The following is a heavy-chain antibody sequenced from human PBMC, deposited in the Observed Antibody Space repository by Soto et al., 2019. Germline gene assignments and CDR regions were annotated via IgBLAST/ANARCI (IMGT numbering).Heavy chain of an antibody. CDR2: VSVPSGDT. V-gene: IGHV1-18*01. J-gene: IGHJ4*02. CDR1: GYSFSSFG. Sequence: ASVKVSCKASGYSFSSFGISWVRQAPGQGLEWVGWVSVPSGDTSSAQNFQGRVTVTTDTSTSTAYMEVGSLRSDDTAVYYCARTCRSGGSCYLEYWCEGPLVTVSS. D-gene: IGHD2-15*01. CDR3: ARTCRSGGSCYLEY.